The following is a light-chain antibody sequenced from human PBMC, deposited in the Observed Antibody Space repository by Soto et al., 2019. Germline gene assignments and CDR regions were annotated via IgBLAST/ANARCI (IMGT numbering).Light chain of an antibody. J-gene: IGKJ2*01. V-gene: IGKV4-1*01. CDR3: QQYYSSPYT. Sequence: DIVMIQSPDSLAVSLGERATINCKSSRSVLFSSDSENYLAWYQQKPGQPPKLLIYWASTRESGVPDRFSGSGSGTDFTLTISSLQAEDVAVYYCQQYYSSPYTFGQGTKLEI. CDR2: WAS. CDR1: RSVLFSSDSENY.